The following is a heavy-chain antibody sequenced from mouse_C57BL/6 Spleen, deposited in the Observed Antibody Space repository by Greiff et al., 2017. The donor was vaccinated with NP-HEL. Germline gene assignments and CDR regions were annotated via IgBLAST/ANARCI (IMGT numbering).Heavy chain of an antibody. CDR3: ARGAYRTYWYFDV. CDR2: INPSNGGT. V-gene: IGHV1-53*01. CDR1: GYTFTSYW. J-gene: IGHJ1*03. Sequence: QVHVKQPGTELVKPGASVKLSCKASGYTFTSYWMHWVKQRPGQGLEWIGNINPSNGGTNYNEKFKSKATLTVDKSSSTAYMQLSSLTSEDSAVYYCARGAYRTYWYFDVWGTGTTVTVSS.